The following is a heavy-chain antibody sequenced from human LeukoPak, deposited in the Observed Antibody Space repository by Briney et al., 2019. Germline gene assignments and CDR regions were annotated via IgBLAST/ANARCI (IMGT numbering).Heavy chain of an antibody. CDR3: ARLSNYYDSSGYYSSRGFIDY. CDR1: GGSFSGYY. V-gene: IGHV4-34*01. CDR2: INHSGST. J-gene: IGHJ4*02. D-gene: IGHD3-22*01. Sequence: SSETLSLTCAVYGGSFSGYYWSWIRQPPGKGLEWIGEINHSGSTNYNPSLKSRVTISVDTSKNQFSLKLSSVTAADTAVYYCARLSNYYDSSGYYSSRGFIDYWGQGTLVTVSS.